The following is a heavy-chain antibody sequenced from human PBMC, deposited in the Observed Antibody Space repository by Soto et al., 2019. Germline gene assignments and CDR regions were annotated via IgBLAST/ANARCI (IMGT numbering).Heavy chain of an antibody. CDR3: ASAPRIGAAFVY. CDR1: GFTFSSYG. J-gene: IGHJ4*02. D-gene: IGHD6-13*01. Sequence: QVQLVESGGGVVQPGRSLRLSCAASGFTFSSYGMHWVRQAPGKGLEWVAVIWYDGSNKYYADSVKGRFTISRDNSKNTLYLQMNSLRAEDTAVYYCASAPRIGAAFVYWGQGTLVTVSS. V-gene: IGHV3-33*01. CDR2: IWYDGSNK.